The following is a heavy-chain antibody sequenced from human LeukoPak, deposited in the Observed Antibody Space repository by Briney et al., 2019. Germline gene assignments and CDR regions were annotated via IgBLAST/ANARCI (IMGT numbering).Heavy chain of an antibody. Sequence: ASVKVSCKASGGTFSSHAISWVRQAPGQGLEWMGWISAYNGNTNYAQKLQGRVTMTTDTSTSTAYMELRSLRSDDTAVYYCARDWRLLWFGEPPAYLDYWGQGTLVTVSS. V-gene: IGHV1-18*01. J-gene: IGHJ4*02. CDR3: ARDWRLLWFGEPPAYLDY. CDR1: GGTFSSHA. D-gene: IGHD3-10*01. CDR2: ISAYNGNT.